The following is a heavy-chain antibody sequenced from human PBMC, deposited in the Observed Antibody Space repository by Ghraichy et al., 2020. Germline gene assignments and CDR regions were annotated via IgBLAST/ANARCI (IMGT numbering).Heavy chain of an antibody. V-gene: IGHV3-23*01. Sequence: GGSLRLSCAASGFTFSSYAMSWVRQAPGKGLEWVSAISGSGGSTYYADSVKGRFTISRDNSKNTLYLQMNSLRAEDTAVYYCAKDYVWGSYRSGLGWFDPWRQGTLVTVSS. D-gene: IGHD3-16*02. CDR3: AKDYVWGSYRSGLGWFDP. CDR1: GFTFSSYA. J-gene: IGHJ5*02. CDR2: ISGSGGST.